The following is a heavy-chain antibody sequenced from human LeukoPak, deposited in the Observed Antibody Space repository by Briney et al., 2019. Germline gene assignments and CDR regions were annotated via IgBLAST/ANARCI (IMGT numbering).Heavy chain of an antibody. D-gene: IGHD5-18*01. Sequence: GASVKVSCKASGYTFTGYYMHWVRQAPGQGLEWMGWINPNSGGTNYVQKLQGRVTMTTDTSTSTAYMELRSLRSDDTAVYYCARDGYGSASDYWGQGTLVTVSS. J-gene: IGHJ4*02. CDR1: GYTFTGYY. V-gene: IGHV1-2*02. CDR3: ARDGYGSASDY. CDR2: INPNSGGT.